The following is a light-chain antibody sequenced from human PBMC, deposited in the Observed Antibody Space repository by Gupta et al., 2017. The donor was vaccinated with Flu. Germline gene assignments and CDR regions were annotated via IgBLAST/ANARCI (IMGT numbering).Light chain of an antibody. CDR2: AAS. Sequence: DIQMTQSPSSLSAFVGDRVTITCRASQGITNSLVWFQQKPGKAPKSLIFAASTLHSGVPSRFSGGGSGRVFTLTISSLQPEDFATYYCQQYDDNPPTFGQGTKLEIK. CDR3: QQYDDNPPT. CDR1: QGITNS. J-gene: IGKJ2*01. V-gene: IGKV1-16*01.